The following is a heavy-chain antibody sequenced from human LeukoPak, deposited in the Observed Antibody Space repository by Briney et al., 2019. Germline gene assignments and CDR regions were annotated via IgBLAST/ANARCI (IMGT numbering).Heavy chain of an antibody. J-gene: IGHJ3*02. D-gene: IGHD3-10*01. Sequence: GESLKISCKGAGSCFTSYWIGCVRQMAEKGLGWVGIIYPGVSDTRYSPSFQGQVTISADKSISTAYLQWSSLKASDTAMYYCARHWSGSYQRDAFDIWGQGTMVTVSS. V-gene: IGHV5-51*01. CDR3: ARHWSGSYQRDAFDI. CDR1: GSCFTSYW. CDR2: IYPGVSDT.